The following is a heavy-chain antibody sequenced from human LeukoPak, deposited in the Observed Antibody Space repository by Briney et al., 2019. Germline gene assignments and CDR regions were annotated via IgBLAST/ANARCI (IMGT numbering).Heavy chain of an antibody. Sequence: PGGSLRLSCAASGFTFSSYGMHWVRQAPGKGLEWVAFIRYDGSNKYYADSVKGRFTISRDNSKNTLYLQMNSLRAEDTAVYYCAKGEVRRNTAMALSVDYWGQGTLVTVSS. V-gene: IGHV3-30*02. CDR3: AKGEVRRNTAMALSVDY. J-gene: IGHJ4*02. CDR2: IRYDGSNK. D-gene: IGHD5-18*01. CDR1: GFTFSSYG.